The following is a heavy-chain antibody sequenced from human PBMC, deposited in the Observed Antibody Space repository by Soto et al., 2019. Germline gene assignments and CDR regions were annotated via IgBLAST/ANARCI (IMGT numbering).Heavy chain of an antibody. Sequence: GGSLRLSCAASGFPFSSYWMSWVRQAPGKGLEWVANIKQDGSEKHYVDSVKGRFTISRDNAKNSLYLQMNSLRTEDTAVYYCASNRISGYTPFDYWGQGXLVTVYS. V-gene: IGHV3-7*01. CDR3: ASNRISGYTPFDY. J-gene: IGHJ4*02. CDR2: IKQDGSEK. CDR1: GFPFSSYW. D-gene: IGHD3-22*01.